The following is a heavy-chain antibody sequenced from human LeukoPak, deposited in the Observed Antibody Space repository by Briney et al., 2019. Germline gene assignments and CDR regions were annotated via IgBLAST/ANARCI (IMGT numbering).Heavy chain of an antibody. CDR1: GGSISSGNCY. CDR2: IHTSGST. D-gene: IGHD6-19*01. Sequence: SETLSLTCTVSGGSISSGNCYWSWIRQPAGKGLEWIGRIHTSGSTNYNPSLKSRVTISVDTSKNQFSLKLSSVTAADTAVYYCARDYGSGWLYWGQGTLVTVSS. CDR3: ARDYGSGWLY. J-gene: IGHJ4*02. V-gene: IGHV4-61*02.